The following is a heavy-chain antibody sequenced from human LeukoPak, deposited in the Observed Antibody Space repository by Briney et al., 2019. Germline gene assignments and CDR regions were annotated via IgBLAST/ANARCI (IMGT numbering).Heavy chain of an antibody. CDR2: ISYSCLT. CDR1: GGSISGYY. Sequence: PSETLSLTCTVSGGSISGYYCSWIRQTPGKGLEWIGQISYSCLTKYNPALKSRVTISVDTSKNQNSVNLNAVTAADTAFYYCARHRAIAGPFDHWGQGTQVTVSS. D-gene: IGHD2/OR15-2a*01. CDR3: ARHRAIAGPFDH. V-gene: IGHV4-59*08. J-gene: IGHJ4*02.